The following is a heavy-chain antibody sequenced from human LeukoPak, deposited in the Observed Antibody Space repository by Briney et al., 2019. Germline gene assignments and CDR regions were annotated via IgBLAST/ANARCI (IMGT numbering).Heavy chain of an antibody. CDR3: ARDYYYMDV. V-gene: IGHV3-7*01. CDR2: ISPDGSEK. CDR1: GFTFSSYG. J-gene: IGHJ6*03. Sequence: GGSLRLSCAASGFTFSSYGMHWVRQAPGKGLEWVANISPDGSEKYYVDSVKGRFTISRDNAKNSLYLQMNSLRAEDTAVYYCARDYYYMDVWGKGTTVTISS.